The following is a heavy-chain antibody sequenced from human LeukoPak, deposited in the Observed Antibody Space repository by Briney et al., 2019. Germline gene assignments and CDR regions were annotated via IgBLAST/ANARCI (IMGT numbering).Heavy chain of an antibody. V-gene: IGHV3-11*03. Sequence: GGSLRLSCAASGFTFSDYYMSWIRQAPGKGLEWVSYISSSSSYTNYADSVKGRFTISRDSAKNSLYLQMNSLRAEDTAVYYCARSATMITFGGVTVGGNWFDPWGQGTLVTVSS. CDR1: GFTFSDYY. D-gene: IGHD3-16*02. CDR2: ISSSSSYT. J-gene: IGHJ5*02. CDR3: ARSATMITFGGVTVGGNWFDP.